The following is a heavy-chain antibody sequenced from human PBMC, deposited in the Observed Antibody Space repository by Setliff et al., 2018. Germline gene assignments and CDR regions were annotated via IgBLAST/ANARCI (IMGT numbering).Heavy chain of an antibody. D-gene: IGHD1-26*01. Sequence: SETLSLTCTVSGGSISNYYWSWIRQPAGKGLEWIGRIYTSGSTNYNPSLKSRVTMSVDTSKKQSSLKLSSVTAADTAVYYCARKGISALSGAFDMWGQGTMVTVSS. CDR2: IYTSGST. J-gene: IGHJ3*02. V-gene: IGHV4-4*07. CDR3: ARKGISALSGAFDM. CDR1: GGSISNYY.